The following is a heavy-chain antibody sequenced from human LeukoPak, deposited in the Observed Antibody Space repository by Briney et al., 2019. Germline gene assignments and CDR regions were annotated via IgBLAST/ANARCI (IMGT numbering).Heavy chain of an antibody. J-gene: IGHJ4*02. V-gene: IGHV4-39*01. D-gene: IGHD2-8*01. Sequence: PSETLSLTCSVSGGFITSGNYYLGWIRQPPGMRLEWIGTISYSEKTYYNPSLQSRVRISVDTSKNQFSLKLSSVTAADTAVYYCARHGSRIAPTMYYWGQGILVTVSS. CDR3: ARHGSRIAPTMYY. CDR2: ISYSEKT. CDR1: GGFITSGNYY.